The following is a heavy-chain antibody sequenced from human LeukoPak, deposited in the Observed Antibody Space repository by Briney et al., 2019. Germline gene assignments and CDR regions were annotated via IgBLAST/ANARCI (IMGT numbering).Heavy chain of an antibody. V-gene: IGHV4-38-2*02. J-gene: IGHJ4*02. CDR1: GYSISSGYF. CDR3: TREVWGSTFPDY. D-gene: IGHD7-27*01. Sequence: SETLSLTCSVSGYSISSGYFWGWIRQPPGKGPEWIATTHHSGATYYNPSLKSRFTLSVNTSKNQVSLKMTSVTAADTAVYYCTREVWGSTFPDYWGQGTLVTVSS. CDR2: THHSGAT.